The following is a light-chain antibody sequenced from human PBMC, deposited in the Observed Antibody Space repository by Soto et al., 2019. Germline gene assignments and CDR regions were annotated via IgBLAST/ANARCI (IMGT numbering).Light chain of an antibody. CDR1: QSVY. V-gene: IGKV3-11*01. Sequence: DIVFTQSPATLSLSPWDRATLSCRNSQSVYLAWYQQKPGQDPRLLIYDSSNRATGIPARFSGSGSGTDFTLTISSLEPDDFAVYDCQQRGNSYTFGQGTKLEI. CDR3: QQRGNSYT. CDR2: DSS. J-gene: IGKJ2*01.